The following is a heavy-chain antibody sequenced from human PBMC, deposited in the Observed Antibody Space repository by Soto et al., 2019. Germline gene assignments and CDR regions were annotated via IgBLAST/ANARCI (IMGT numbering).Heavy chain of an antibody. V-gene: IGHV3-30*18. CDR3: AKACSSGWNWVIIDH. Sequence: QVQLVESGGGVVQPGRSLRLSCAASGFAFSSHGMHWVRQAPGKGLEWAAVISYDGGTKYYADSVKGRFTISRDNSNNTLYLQMSSLRVEDTAVYYCAKACSSGWNWVIIDHWSEGILVTVSS. CDR2: ISYDGGTK. D-gene: IGHD3-22*01. J-gene: IGHJ4*02. CDR1: GFAFSSHG.